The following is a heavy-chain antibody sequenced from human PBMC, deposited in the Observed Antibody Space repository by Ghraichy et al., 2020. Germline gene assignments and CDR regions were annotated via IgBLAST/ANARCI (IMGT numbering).Heavy chain of an antibody. J-gene: IGHJ3*02. Sequence: GGSLRLSCAVSGFNYSSYEMNWVRQAPGKGLEWVSYISGGGNSKHYADSVKGRFIISRDNAKNSLYMQMNSLRAEDTAVYYCAREMENDAFDIWGQGTRVTVSS. CDR3: AREMENDAFDI. CDR1: GFNYSSYE. CDR2: ISGGGNSK. V-gene: IGHV3-48*03. D-gene: IGHD3-3*01.